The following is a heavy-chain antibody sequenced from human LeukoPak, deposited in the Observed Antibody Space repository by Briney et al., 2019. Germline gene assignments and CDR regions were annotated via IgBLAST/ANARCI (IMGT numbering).Heavy chain of an antibody. CDR1: GYTFTSYG. CDR2: IIPIFGTA. V-gene: IGHV1-69*06. Sequence: SVKVSCKASGYTFTSYGISWVRQAPGQGLEWMGGIIPIFGTANYAQKFQGRVTITADKSTSTAYMELSSLRSEDTAVYYCARGGYSYGMAENWFDPWGQGTLVTVSS. D-gene: IGHD5-18*01. CDR3: ARGGYSYGMAENWFDP. J-gene: IGHJ5*02.